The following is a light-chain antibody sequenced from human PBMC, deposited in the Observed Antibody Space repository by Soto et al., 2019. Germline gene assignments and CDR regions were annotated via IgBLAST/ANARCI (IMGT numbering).Light chain of an antibody. CDR2: AAS. J-gene: IGKJ5*01. Sequence: IQLTQSPSSLSASVGDRVTITCRASQGISSYLAWYQQKPGKAPKLLIYAASTLQSGVPSRFSGSGSRTAFSLTISSLQPEDFATYYCQQLNSYLPITFGQGTRLEIK. CDR1: QGISSY. V-gene: IGKV1-9*01. CDR3: QQLNSYLPIT.